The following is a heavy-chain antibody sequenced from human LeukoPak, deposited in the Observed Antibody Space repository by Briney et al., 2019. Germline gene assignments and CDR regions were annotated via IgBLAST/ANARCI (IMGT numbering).Heavy chain of an antibody. CDR3: ASTLTFDN. Sequence: PGGSLRLSCAASGFTFSNYWMTWVRQVPGKGLEWVASIEEDGSDRYNVDSVKGRFTISRDNAKNSLSLQMSSLRAEDTAVYYCASTLTFDNWGLGILVTVSS. CDR1: GFTFSNYW. J-gene: IGHJ3*02. V-gene: IGHV3-7*01. CDR2: IEEDGSDR.